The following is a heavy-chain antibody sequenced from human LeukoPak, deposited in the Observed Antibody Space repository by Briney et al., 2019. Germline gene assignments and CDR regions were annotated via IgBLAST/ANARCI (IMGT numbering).Heavy chain of an antibody. CDR2: IYYSGST. CDR3: ARGPRTYYGSGGYEDY. D-gene: IGHD3-10*01. V-gene: IGHV4-30-4*01. CDR1: GGSISSGDYY. Sequence: SQTLSLTCTVSGGSISSGDYYWSWIRQPPGTGLEWIGYIYYSGSTYYNPSLKSRVTISVDTSKNQFSLKLSSVTAADTAVYYCARGPRTYYGSGGYEDYWGQGTLVTVSS. J-gene: IGHJ4*02.